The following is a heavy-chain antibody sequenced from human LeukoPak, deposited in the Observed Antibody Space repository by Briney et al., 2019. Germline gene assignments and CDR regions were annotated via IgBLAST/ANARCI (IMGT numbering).Heavy chain of an antibody. CDR3: ARGGSRYCSSTSCPPPDY. Sequence: GGSLRLSCAASGFTFSSNWMSWVRQAPGKGLEWVANIRQDGSDKYYMDSVKGRFTISRDNAKNSLSLQMNSLRAEDTAVYYCARGGSRYCSSTSCPPPDYWGQGTLVTVSS. CDR2: IRQDGSDK. J-gene: IGHJ4*02. CDR1: GFTFSSNW. D-gene: IGHD2-2*01. V-gene: IGHV3-7*01.